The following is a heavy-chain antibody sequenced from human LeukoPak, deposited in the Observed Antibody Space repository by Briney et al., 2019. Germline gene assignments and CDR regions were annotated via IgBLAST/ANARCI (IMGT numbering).Heavy chain of an antibody. D-gene: IGHD3-3*01. Sequence: GASVKVSCKASGYTFTGYYMHWVRQAPGQGLEWMGWMNPNNGGTNYAQKFQGRVTMTRDTSISTAYVELSRLRSDDTAVYYCARGRFLDSPLSYYFDYWGQGTLVTVSS. CDR3: ARGRFLDSPLSYYFDY. CDR2: MNPNNGGT. CDR1: GYTFTGYY. V-gene: IGHV1-2*02. J-gene: IGHJ4*02.